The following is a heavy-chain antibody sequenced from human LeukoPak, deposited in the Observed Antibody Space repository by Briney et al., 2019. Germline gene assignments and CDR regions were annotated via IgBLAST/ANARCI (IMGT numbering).Heavy chain of an antibody. CDR3: AKRYGSGSYYYYYMDV. CDR1: GFTFSSYS. Sequence: GGSLRLSCAASGFTFSSYSMSWVRQAPGKGLEWVSAISGSGGSTYYADSVKGRFTISRDNSKNTLYLQMNSLRAEDTAVYYCAKRYGSGSYYYYYMDVWGKGTTVTISS. CDR2: ISGSGGST. V-gene: IGHV3-23*01. D-gene: IGHD3-10*01. J-gene: IGHJ6*03.